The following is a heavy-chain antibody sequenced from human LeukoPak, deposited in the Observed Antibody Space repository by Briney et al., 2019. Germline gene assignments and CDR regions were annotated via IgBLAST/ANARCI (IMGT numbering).Heavy chain of an antibody. CDR3: AKGQELHYYYYYMDV. CDR2: IWYDGSNK. D-gene: IGHD5-24*01. V-gene: IGHV3-33*06. J-gene: IGHJ6*03. CDR1: GFTFINYG. Sequence: GRSLRLSCAASGFTFINYGMHWVRQAPGKGLEWVAVIWYDGSNKYYADSVKGRFTTSRDNSKNTLYLQMNSLRADDTAVYYCAKGQELHYYYYYMDVWGKGTTVTVSS.